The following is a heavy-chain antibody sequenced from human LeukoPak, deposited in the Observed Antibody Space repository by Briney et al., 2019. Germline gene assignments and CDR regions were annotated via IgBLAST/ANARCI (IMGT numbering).Heavy chain of an antibody. CDR3: ARRAMGATSFDY. J-gene: IGHJ4*02. CDR2: ISSSSNTV. Sequence: GGSLRLSCAASGFTFSDCYMTWVRQAPGKGLEWVSYISSSSNTVYYADSVKGRLTVSRDNAKNSLYLQMNNLRAEDTAVYYCARRAMGATSFDYWGQGTLVTVSS. D-gene: IGHD1-26*01. CDR1: GFTFSDCY. V-gene: IGHV3-11*04.